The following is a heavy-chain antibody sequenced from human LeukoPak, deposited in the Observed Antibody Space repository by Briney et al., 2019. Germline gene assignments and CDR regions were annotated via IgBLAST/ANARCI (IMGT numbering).Heavy chain of an antibody. D-gene: IGHD3-10*01. CDR1: GGSISSYY. CDR3: ARERTLRFGELRGFFDP. CDR2: IYTSGST. Sequence: SETLSLTCSVSGGSISSYYWSWIRQPAGKGLEWIGRIYTSGSTNYNPSLTSRVTMSVDTSKNQFSLKLSSVTAADTAVYYCARERTLRFGELRGFFDPWGQGTLVTASS. V-gene: IGHV4-4*07. J-gene: IGHJ5*02.